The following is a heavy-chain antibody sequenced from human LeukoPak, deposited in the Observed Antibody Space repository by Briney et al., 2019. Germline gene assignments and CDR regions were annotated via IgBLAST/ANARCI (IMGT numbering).Heavy chain of an antibody. J-gene: IGHJ4*02. CDR3: AKDIGLYPYTVTTGPSFDY. V-gene: IGHV3-43*01. Sequence: PGGSLRLSCAASGFTFDDYTMHWVRQAPGKGLEWVSLISWDGGSTYYADSVKGRFTISRDNSKNSLYLQMYSLRTEDTALYYCAKDIGLYPYTVTTGPSFDYWGQGTLVTVSS. D-gene: IGHD4-17*01. CDR2: ISWDGGST. CDR1: GFTFDDYT.